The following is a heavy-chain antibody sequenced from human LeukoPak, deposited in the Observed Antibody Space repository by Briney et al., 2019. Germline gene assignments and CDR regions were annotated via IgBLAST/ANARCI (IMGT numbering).Heavy chain of an antibody. J-gene: IGHJ4*02. CDR1: GGSFSSTNYY. CDR3: ARNGGNSDFDY. CDR2: IYYSGST. D-gene: IGHD4-23*01. V-gene: IGHV4-61*01. Sequence: SETLSLTCTVSGGSFSSTNYYWSWIRQPPGKGLEWIGYIYYSGSTNYNPSLKSRVTISVDTSKNQFSLKLSSVTAADTAVYYCARNGGNSDFDYWGQGTLVTVSS.